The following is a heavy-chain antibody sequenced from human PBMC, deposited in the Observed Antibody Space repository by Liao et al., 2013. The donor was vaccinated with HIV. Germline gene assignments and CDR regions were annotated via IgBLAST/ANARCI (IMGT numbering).Heavy chain of an antibody. D-gene: IGHD6-19*01. V-gene: IGHV4-4*07. J-gene: IGHJ6*03. CDR3: ARDRIGEQRLYYYYYYMDV. CDR2: IYNSGST. Sequence: QVQLRESGPGLVKASETLSLTCTVSGGSISSYHWSWIRQPAGKGLEWIGRIYNSGSTDYNPSLKSRVTMSIDTSKNQLSLRLRSVTAADTAMYYCARDRIGEQRLYYYYYYMDVWGKGTTVTVSS. CDR1: GGSISSYH.